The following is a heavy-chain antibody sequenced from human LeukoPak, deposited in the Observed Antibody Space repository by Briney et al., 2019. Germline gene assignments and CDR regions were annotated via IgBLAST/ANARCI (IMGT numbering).Heavy chain of an antibody. J-gene: IGHJ3*01. CDR2: INHSGST. V-gene: IGHV4-34*01. D-gene: IGHD1-1*01. CDR1: GGSFSGYY. Sequence: PSETLSLTCAVYGGSFSGYYWSWIRQPPGKGLEWIGEINHSGSTNYNPSLKSRVTISVDTSKNQISLKLNSVTAADTAVYYCARHPYSDGFDVWGQGTMVTVSS. CDR3: ARHPYSDGFDV.